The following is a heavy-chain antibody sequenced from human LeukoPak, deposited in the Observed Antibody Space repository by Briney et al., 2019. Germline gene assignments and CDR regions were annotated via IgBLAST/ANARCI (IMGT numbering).Heavy chain of an antibody. Sequence: SETLSLTCTVSGGSIRNAGYYWSWIRQHPGNGLEWIGYIYYSGSTYYNPSLKSRVTMSVDTSKNRFSLKLSSVTAADTAVYYCAREVGIAAAGNFDYWGQGTLVTVSS. D-gene: IGHD6-13*01. CDR1: GGSIRNAGYY. CDR3: AREVGIAAAGNFDY. CDR2: IYYSGST. V-gene: IGHV4-31*03. J-gene: IGHJ4*02.